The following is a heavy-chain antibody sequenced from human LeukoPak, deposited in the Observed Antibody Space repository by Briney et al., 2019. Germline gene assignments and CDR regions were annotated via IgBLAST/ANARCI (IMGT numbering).Heavy chain of an antibody. D-gene: IGHD3-3*01. J-gene: IGHJ6*03. Sequence: GGSLRLSCAASGFTFSSYAMSWVRQAPGKGLEWVSAISGSGGSTYYADSVKGRFTISRDNSKNTLYLQMNSLRAEDTAVYYCAKGLRGTILYYMDVWGKGTTVTVSS. V-gene: IGHV3-23*01. CDR2: ISGSGGST. CDR3: AKGLRGTILYYMDV. CDR1: GFTFSSYA.